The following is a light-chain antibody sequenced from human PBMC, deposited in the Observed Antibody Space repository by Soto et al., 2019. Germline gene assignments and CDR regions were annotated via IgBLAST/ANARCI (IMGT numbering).Light chain of an antibody. CDR2: AAS. J-gene: IGKJ4*01. CDR1: QGISSY. CDR3: QQLRA. Sequence: DIQLTQSPSFLSASVGDRVTITCRASQGISSYLAWYQQKPGKAPKLLIYAASTLQSGVPSRFSGSGSGTEFTLTISSLQPEDVATYYCQQLRAFGGGTKVEIK. V-gene: IGKV1-9*01.